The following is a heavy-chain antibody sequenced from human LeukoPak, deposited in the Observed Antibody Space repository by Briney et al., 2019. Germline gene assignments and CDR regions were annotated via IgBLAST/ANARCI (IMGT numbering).Heavy chain of an antibody. D-gene: IGHD6-13*01. CDR3: ARDSSSWSYNWFDP. CDR2: INHSGST. CDR1: GGSFSGYY. Sequence: PXETLSLTCAVYGGSFSGYYWSWIRQPPGKGLEWIGEINHSGSTNYNPSLKSRVTISVDTSKNQFSLKLSSVTAADTAVYYCARDSSSWSYNWFDPWGQGTLVTVSS. J-gene: IGHJ5*02. V-gene: IGHV4-34*01.